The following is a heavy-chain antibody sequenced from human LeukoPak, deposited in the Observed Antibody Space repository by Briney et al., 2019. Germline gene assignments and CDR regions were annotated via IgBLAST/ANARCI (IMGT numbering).Heavy chain of an antibody. D-gene: IGHD2-21*02. CDR2: ISRSSPDM. Sequence: GGSLRLSCAASGFTFTSYSLHWVRQPPGRGLEWVSSISRSSPDMYYADSVMGRFTISRDNAKNSLYLQMNNLRAEDTAVYYCARGLLPDVVVTAIYYFDPWGQGTLVTVSS. J-gene: IGHJ5*02. V-gene: IGHV3-21*01. CDR3: ARGLLPDVVVTAIYYFDP. CDR1: GFTFTSYS.